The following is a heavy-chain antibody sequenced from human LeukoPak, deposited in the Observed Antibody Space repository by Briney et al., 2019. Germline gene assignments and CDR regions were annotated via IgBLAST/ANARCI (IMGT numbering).Heavy chain of an antibody. Sequence: ASVKVSCKASGYTFTSYDINWVRQATGQGLEWMGWMNPNSGNTGYAQKFQGRVTITRNTSISTAYMELSSLRSEDTAVCYCARGRCYDFWSGSTPLRWFDPWGQGTLVTVSS. V-gene: IGHV1-8*03. CDR2: MNPNSGNT. CDR3: ARGRCYDFWSGSTPLRWFDP. J-gene: IGHJ5*02. CDR1: GYTFTSYD. D-gene: IGHD3-3*01.